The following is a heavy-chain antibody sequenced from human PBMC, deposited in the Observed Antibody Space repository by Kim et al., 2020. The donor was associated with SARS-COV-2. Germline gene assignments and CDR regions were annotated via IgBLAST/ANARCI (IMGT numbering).Heavy chain of an antibody. CDR3: ARIRLPSKSGSWSY. D-gene: IGHD1-26*01. V-gene: IGHV3-23*01. J-gene: IGHJ4*02. Sequence: ADPVQGRFTNTRNNSKNTRYLQMNSLRAEDTAVYYCARIRLPSKSGSWSYWGQGTLVTVSS.